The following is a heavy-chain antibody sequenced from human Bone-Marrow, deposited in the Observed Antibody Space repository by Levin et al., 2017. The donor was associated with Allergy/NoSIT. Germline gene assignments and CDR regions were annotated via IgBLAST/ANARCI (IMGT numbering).Heavy chain of an antibody. D-gene: IGHD6-6*01. CDR1: GYTFTSYD. V-gene: IGHV1-8*01. Sequence: GESLKISCKASGYTFTSYDINWVRQATGQGLEWMGWMNPNSGNTGYAQKFQGRVTMTRNTSISTAYMELSSLRSEDTAVYYCARGGIAARPTLKYYFDYWGQGTLVTVSS. CDR3: ARGGIAARPTLKYYFDY. CDR2: MNPNSGNT. J-gene: IGHJ4*02.